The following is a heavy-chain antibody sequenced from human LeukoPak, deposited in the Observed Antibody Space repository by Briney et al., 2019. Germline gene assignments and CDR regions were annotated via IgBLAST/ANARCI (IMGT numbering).Heavy chain of an antibody. CDR3: VRGVITVLDY. J-gene: IGHJ4*02. CDR1: GFTFINYW. D-gene: IGHD3-10*01. Sequence: GGSLRLSCAASGFTFINYWMSWVRQAPGKGLEWVANIKQDGSEKYYVDSVKGRFTISRDNSKNTLYLQMNSLRVEDTAVYYCVRGVITVLDYWGQGTLVTVSS. CDR2: IKQDGSEK. V-gene: IGHV3-7*01.